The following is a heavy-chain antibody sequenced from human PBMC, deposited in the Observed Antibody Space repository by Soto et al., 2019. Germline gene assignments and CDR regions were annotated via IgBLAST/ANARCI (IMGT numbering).Heavy chain of an antibody. CDR3: ARGAAAGTRDWFDP. Sequence: ASVKVSCKASGYTFTGYYMHWVRQAPGQGLEWMGWINPNSGGTNYAQKFRGWVTMTRDTSISTAYMELSRLRSDDTAVYYCARGAAAGTRDWFDPWGQGTLVTVSS. CDR1: GYTFTGYY. D-gene: IGHD6-13*01. J-gene: IGHJ5*02. V-gene: IGHV1-2*04. CDR2: INPNSGGT.